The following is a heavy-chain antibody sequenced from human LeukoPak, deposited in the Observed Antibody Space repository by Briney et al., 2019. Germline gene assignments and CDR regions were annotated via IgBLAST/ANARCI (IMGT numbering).Heavy chain of an antibody. CDR2: INTDGIDI. CDR3: ARDYGIVVVPAVQENGMDV. Sequence: PGGSLRLSCAASGFIFSNHWMHWVRQAPGKGLVWVSRINTDGIDIDYADSVKGRFTISRDNAKNTLYLQMNSLRAEDTAVYYCARDYGIVVVPAVQENGMDVWGQGTTVTVSS. CDR1: GFIFSNHW. V-gene: IGHV3-74*01. D-gene: IGHD2-2*01. J-gene: IGHJ6*02.